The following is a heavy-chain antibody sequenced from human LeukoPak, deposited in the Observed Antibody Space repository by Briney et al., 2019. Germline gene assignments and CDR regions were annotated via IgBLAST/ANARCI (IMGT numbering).Heavy chain of an antibody. CDR3: AGSSRRGGYNFPSEGYYFDY. D-gene: IGHD5-24*01. V-gene: IGHV4-39*07. Sequence: SETLSLTCTVSGGSISSSSYYWGWIRQPPGKGLEWIGSIYYSGSTYYNPSLKSRVTISVDTSKNQFSLKLSSVTAADTAVYYCAGSSRRGGYNFPSEGYYFDYWGQGTLVTVSS. CDR2: IYYSGST. J-gene: IGHJ4*02. CDR1: GGSISSSSYY.